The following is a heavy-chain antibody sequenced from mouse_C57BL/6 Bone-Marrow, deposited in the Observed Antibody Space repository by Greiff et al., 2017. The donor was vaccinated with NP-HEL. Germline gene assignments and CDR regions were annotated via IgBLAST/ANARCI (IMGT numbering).Heavy chain of an antibody. J-gene: IGHJ4*01. V-gene: IGHV2-2*01. CDR2: IWSGGST. CDR3: ARPPLRYLYYAMDY. Sequence: VQLQESGPGLVQPSQSLSITCTVSGFSLTSYGVHWVRQSPGKGLEWLGVIWSGGSTDYNAAFISRLSISKDNSKSQVFFKMNSLQADDTAIYYCARPPLRYLYYAMDYWGQGTSVTVSS. D-gene: IGHD1-1*01. CDR1: GFSLTSYG.